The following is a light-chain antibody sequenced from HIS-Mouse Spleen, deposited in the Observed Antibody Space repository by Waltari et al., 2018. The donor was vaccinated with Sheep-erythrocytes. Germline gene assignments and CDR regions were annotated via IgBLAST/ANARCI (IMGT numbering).Light chain of an antibody. CDR2: DAS. J-gene: IGKJ2*01. CDR3: QQRSNWYT. CDR1: QSVSSY. Sequence: EIVLTQSPATLSLSPGERATLSCRASQSVSSYLAWSHQKPGQAPRLLIYDASNRATGIPARFSGSGSGTDFTLTISSLEPEDFAVYYCQQRSNWYTFGQGTKLEIK. V-gene: IGKV3-11*01.